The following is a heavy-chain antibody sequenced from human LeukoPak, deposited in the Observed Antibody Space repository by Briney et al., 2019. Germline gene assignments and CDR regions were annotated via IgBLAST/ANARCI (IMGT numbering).Heavy chain of an antibody. CDR1: GFTFSSYA. Sequence: GGSLRLSCAASGFTFSSYAMSWVRQAPGKGLEWVSGISWNSGSIGYADSVKGRFTISRDNAKNSLYLQMNSLRAEGTALYYCAKSYSSSWYQVAFDIWGQGTMVTVSS. J-gene: IGHJ3*02. CDR3: AKSYSSSWYQVAFDI. D-gene: IGHD6-13*01. V-gene: IGHV3-9*01. CDR2: ISWNSGSI.